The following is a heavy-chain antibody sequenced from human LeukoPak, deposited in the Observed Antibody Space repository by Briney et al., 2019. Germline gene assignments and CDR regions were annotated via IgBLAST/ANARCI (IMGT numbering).Heavy chain of an antibody. CDR2: IYYSGST. V-gene: IGHV4-30-4*08. D-gene: IGHD6-19*01. CDR1: GGSISSGDYY. Sequence: TSQTLSLTXTVSGGSISSGDYYWSWISQPPGKGLEWIGYIYYSGSTYYNPSLKSRVTISVDTSKNQFSLKLSSVTAADTAVYYCARLAVGIDYWGQGTLVTVSS. CDR3: ARLAVGIDY. J-gene: IGHJ4*02.